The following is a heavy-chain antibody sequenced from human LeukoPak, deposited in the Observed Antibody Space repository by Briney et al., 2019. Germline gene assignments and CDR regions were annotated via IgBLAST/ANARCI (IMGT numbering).Heavy chain of an antibody. CDR2: IYHSGST. Sequence: GSLRLSCAASGFTFSSYSMNWVRQAPGKGMEWIGSIYHSGSTYYNPSLKSRVTISVDTSKNQFSLKLSSVTAADTAVYYCARMGDYYYMDVWGKGTTVTVSS. J-gene: IGHJ6*03. CDR1: GFTFSSYS. CDR3: ARMGDYYYMDV. V-gene: IGHV4-38-2*01.